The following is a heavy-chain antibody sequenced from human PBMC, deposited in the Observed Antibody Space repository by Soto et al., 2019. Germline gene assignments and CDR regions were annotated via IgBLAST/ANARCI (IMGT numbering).Heavy chain of an antibody. CDR1: GGSISSGDYY. D-gene: IGHD1-26*01. CDR3: ARARGEWEDGWFDP. J-gene: IGHJ5*02. Sequence: SETLSLTCTVSGGSISSGDYYWSWIRQPPGKGLEWIGYIYYSGSTYYNPSLKSRVTISVDTSKNQFSLKLSSVTAADTAVYYCARARGEWEDGWFDPWGQGTLVTVSS. CDR2: IYYSGST. V-gene: IGHV4-30-4*01.